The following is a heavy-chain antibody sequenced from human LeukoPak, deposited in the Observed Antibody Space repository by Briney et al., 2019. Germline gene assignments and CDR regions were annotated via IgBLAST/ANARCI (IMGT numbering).Heavy chain of an antibody. J-gene: IGHJ4*02. D-gene: IGHD3-10*01. CDR2: INGDGSTT. Sequence: GGSLRLSCGASGFTFSSYWMHWVRQAPGKGLVWISRINGDGSTTSYADSVKGRFTISRDNAKNTLYLQMNSLRAEDTAVYYCARGNYYGQDYWGQGTLVTVSS. CDR3: ARGNYYGQDY. CDR1: GFTFSSYW. V-gene: IGHV3-74*01.